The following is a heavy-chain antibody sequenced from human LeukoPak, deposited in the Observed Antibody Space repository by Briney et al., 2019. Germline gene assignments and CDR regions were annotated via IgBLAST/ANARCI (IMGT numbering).Heavy chain of an antibody. D-gene: IGHD3-10*01. V-gene: IGHV4-61*02. CDR1: GGSISSGSYY. CDR2: IYTSGST. Sequence: PSQTLSLTCTVSGGSISSGSYYWSWIRQPAGKGLEWIGRIYTSGSTNYNPSLKSRVTISVDTSKNQFSLKLRSVTAADTAVYYCARELLPYYHGSGSYYTGRYDYWGQGTLVTVSS. J-gene: IGHJ4*02. CDR3: ARELLPYYHGSGSYYTGRYDY.